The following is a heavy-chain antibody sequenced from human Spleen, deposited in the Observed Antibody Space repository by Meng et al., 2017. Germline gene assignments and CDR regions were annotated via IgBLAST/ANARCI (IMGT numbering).Heavy chain of an antibody. V-gene: IGHV3-9*01. Sequence: SLKISCAASGFTFDDYAMHWVRQAPGKGLEWVSGISWNSGSIGYADSVKGRFTISRDNSKNTLYLQMNSLRDEDTALYYCAKDRTPQTAVTTSFDYWGQGTLVTVSS. D-gene: IGHD4-17*01. J-gene: IGHJ4*02. CDR2: ISWNSGSI. CDR1: GFTFDDYA. CDR3: AKDRTPQTAVTTSFDY.